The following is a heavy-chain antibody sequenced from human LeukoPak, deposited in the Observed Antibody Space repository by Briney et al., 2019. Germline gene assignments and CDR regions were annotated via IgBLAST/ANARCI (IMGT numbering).Heavy chain of an antibody. D-gene: IGHD2-2*01. CDR3: ARDDCSSTSCLLFDY. Sequence: GGSLRLSCAASGFTFSSYSMNWVRQAPGKGLEGVSSISSSSSYIYYADSVKGRFTISRDNAKNSLYLQMNSLRAEDTAVYYCARDDCSSTSCLLFDYWGQGTLVTVSS. V-gene: IGHV3-21*01. CDR2: ISSSSSYI. CDR1: GFTFSSYS. J-gene: IGHJ4*02.